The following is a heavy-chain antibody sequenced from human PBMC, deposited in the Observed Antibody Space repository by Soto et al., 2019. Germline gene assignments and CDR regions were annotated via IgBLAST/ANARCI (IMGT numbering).Heavy chain of an antibody. CDR2: IYYSGST. CDR1: GGSISSYY. Sequence: QVQLQESGPGLVKPSETLSLTCTVSGGSISSYYWSWIRQPPGKGLEWIGYIYYSGSTNYNPSLNSRVTISVDTTKNQFSLKLSSVTAADTAVYYCARVASYDILTGYYLDYWGQGTLVTVSS. V-gene: IGHV4-59*01. D-gene: IGHD3-9*01. J-gene: IGHJ4*02. CDR3: ARVASYDILTGYYLDY.